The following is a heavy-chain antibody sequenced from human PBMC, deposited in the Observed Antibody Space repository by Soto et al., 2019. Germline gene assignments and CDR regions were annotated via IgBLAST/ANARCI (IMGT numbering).Heavy chain of an antibody. CDR2: IYSNGDT. Sequence: SETLSLTCSVSSDSMNSGGYYWSWIRQHPGKGLEWIGYIYSNGDTYYNPSLKSRVTISVDTSKNQFSLNLTSVAAADTAVYYCARRGGSSSGYYYYAMDVWGQGTTVTVSS. CDR3: ARRGGSSSGYYYYAMDV. CDR1: SDSMNSGGYY. D-gene: IGHD6-6*01. V-gene: IGHV4-31*03. J-gene: IGHJ6*02.